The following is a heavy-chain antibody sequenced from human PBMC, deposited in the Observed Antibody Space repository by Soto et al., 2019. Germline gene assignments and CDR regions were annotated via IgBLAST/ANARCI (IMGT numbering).Heavy chain of an antibody. J-gene: IGHJ2*01. CDR3: ARGSVDTALENNWYFDL. CDR2: INPNSGGT. Sequence: QVQLVQSGAEVKKPGASVKVSCKASGYTFTGYYMHWVRQAPGQGLEWMGWINPNSGGTNYAQKFQGWVTMTRDTSISTAYMELSRLRSDDTAVYYCARGSVDTALENNWYFDLWGRGTLVTVSS. D-gene: IGHD5-18*01. CDR1: GYTFTGYY. V-gene: IGHV1-2*04.